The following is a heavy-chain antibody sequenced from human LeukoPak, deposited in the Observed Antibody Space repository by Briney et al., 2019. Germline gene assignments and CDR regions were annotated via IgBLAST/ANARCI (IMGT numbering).Heavy chain of an antibody. CDR3: ARRSFVSGYSFDY. CDR2: KKEDGSEK. CDR1: GFTFSSYW. D-gene: IGHD3-22*01. J-gene: IGHJ4*02. Sequence: GGSLRLSCAASGFTFSSYWMTWVRQAPGKGLEWVAHKKEDGSEKYYVDSVKGRFTISRDNAKISLYLQMNSLRAEDTAVYYCARRSFVSGYSFDYWGQGTLVTVSS. V-gene: IGHV3-7*01.